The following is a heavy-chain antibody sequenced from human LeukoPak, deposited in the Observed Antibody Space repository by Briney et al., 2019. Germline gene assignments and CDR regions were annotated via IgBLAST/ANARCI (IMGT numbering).Heavy chain of an antibody. CDR2: IKEDGSDK. CDR3: ARDAAYGYDRFDY. V-gene: IGHV3-7*01. D-gene: IGHD5-18*01. CDR1: GFMFSSTW. J-gene: IGHJ4*02. Sequence: GGSLRLSCAASGFMFSSTWMAWVRQAPGKVLEWVANIKEDGSDKNYVDSMKGRFTISRDNAKNSLYLQMNSLRAEDTAVYYCARDAAYGYDRFDYWGQGTQVTVSS.